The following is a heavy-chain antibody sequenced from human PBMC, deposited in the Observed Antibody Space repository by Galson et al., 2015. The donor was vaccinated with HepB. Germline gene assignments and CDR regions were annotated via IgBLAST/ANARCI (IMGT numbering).Heavy chain of an antibody. J-gene: IGHJ4*02. CDR1: GYTFTING. CDR2: ISSNGGNT. Sequence: SVKVSCKASGYTFTINGISWVRQTPGQGLEWLGWISSNGGNTTYAQKYQGRITLTRDTSASTAYLELRSLSSDATDMYYCARDRDYRFDFWGQGTLVTVSS. V-gene: IGHV1-18*01. D-gene: IGHD4/OR15-4a*01. CDR3: ARDRDYRFDF.